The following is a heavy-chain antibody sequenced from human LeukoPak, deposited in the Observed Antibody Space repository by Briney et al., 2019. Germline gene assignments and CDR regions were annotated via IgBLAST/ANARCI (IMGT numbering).Heavy chain of an antibody. CDR1: GDSIRSGDYY. CDR2: IYYSEAT. Sequence: SETLSLTCTVSGDSIRSGDYYWTWIRQVPGKGLEWIGNIYYSEATYYNPSLKSRVNISVDTSKNQFSLKLSSVTAADTAVYYCARETINYYGSGSYIYSLDYWGQGTLVTVSS. V-gene: IGHV4-30-4*01. CDR3: ARETINYYGSGSYIYSLDY. D-gene: IGHD3-10*01. J-gene: IGHJ4*02.